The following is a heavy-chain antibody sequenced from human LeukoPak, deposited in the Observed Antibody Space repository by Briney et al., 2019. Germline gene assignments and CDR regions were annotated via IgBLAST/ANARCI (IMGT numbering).Heavy chain of an antibody. Sequence: GESLKISCKGSGYRFNAYWISWVRQMPGKGLEWMGRIDPSDSYTNYSPSFQGHVTISADKSISTAYLQWSSLKASDTAMYYCAGRNWFDPWGQGTLVTVSS. CDR3: AGRNWFDP. V-gene: IGHV5-10-1*01. CDR1: GYRFNAYW. J-gene: IGHJ5*02. CDR2: IDPSDSYT.